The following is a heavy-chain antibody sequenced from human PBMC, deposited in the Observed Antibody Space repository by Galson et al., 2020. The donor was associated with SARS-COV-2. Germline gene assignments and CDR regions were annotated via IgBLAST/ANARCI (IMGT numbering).Heavy chain of an antibody. J-gene: IGHJ4*02. D-gene: IGHD3-16*01. CDR3: AKDHGGAPGDY. Sequence: GGSLRLSCAASGFTFTKSGMHWVRQVPGRGLEWVAVIWYDGSNKYYADSVNGRFTISRDNSKNTLYLQMNSLRVEDTGLYYCAKDHGGAPGDYWGQGTLITVSS. CDR2: IWYDGSNK. V-gene: IGHV3-33*06. CDR1: GFTFTKSG.